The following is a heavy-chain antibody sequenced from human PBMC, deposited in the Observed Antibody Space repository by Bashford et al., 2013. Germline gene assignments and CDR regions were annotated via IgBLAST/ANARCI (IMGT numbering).Heavy chain of an antibody. D-gene: IGHD3-16*01. J-gene: IGHJ4*02. Sequence: ASVKVSCKASGGTFSSYAISWVRQAPGQGLEWMGIINPSGGSTSYAQKFQGRVTMTRDTSTSTVYMELSSLTSDDTAVYYCAGEVSGGKNFDHWGLGTLVTVSS. CDR1: GGTFSSYA. CDR2: INPSGGST. CDR3: AGEVSGGKNFDH. V-gene: IGHV1-46*01.